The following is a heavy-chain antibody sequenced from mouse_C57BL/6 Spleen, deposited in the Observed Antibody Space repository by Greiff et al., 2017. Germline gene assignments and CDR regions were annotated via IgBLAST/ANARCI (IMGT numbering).Heavy chain of an antibody. Sequence: QVQLKESGPGILQSSQTLSLTCSFSGFSLSTSGMGVSWLRQPSGKGLEWLAHPYWDDAKRYTPFLKRRLTISQDTSRNQVFLKITSVDTADTATYYCARSGDGYYFYYAMDYWGQGTSVTVSS. D-gene: IGHD2-3*01. CDR3: ARSGDGYYFYYAMDY. CDR1: GFSLSTSGMG. J-gene: IGHJ4*01. V-gene: IGHV8-12*01. CDR2: PYWDDAK.